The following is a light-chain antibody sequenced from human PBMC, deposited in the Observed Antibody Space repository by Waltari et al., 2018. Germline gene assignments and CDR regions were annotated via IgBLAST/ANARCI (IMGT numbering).Light chain of an antibody. Sequence: SSELTQDPAVSVALGQTVRITCHGDILRTFSANWCRQKPGQAPELVIYGKNNRPSVVPDRFSASSSGTTTSVTITVAQAEDEADYYCSSRDISGDGVFGGGTELTVL. CDR3: SSRDISGDGV. J-gene: IGLJ2*01. CDR2: GKN. CDR1: ILRTFS. V-gene: IGLV3-19*01.